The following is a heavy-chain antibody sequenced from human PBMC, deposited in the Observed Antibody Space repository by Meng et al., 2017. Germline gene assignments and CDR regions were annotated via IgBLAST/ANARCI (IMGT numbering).Heavy chain of an antibody. V-gene: IGHV7-4-1*02. J-gene: IGHJ4*02. Sequence: QVRGVRYWSELKKPGVSVTVSCNGAGNNFCSYAMNSARQCTGQGLEWMGWINTHSRTPPYAQGCTGRFVFSLDTSLSPASLQISSLKAEDSAVYYCARGGAGSSFDSWGQGTLVTVSS. CDR2: INTHSRTP. CDR3: ARGGAGSSFDS. CDR1: GNNFCSYA.